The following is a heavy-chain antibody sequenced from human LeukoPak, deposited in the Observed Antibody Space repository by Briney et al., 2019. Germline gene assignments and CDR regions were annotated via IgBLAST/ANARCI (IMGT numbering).Heavy chain of an antibody. CDR3: ARDIAVAATGGAFDY. D-gene: IGHD2-15*01. CDR1: GFTFDDYT. V-gene: IGHV3-43*01. CDR2: LTWNADRT. J-gene: IGHJ4*02. Sequence: GGSLRLSCAASGFTFDDYTMYWVRQPPGKGLEWVSLLTWNADRTYYADSVKGRFTISRDNSKNSLYLQMNSLKIEDTALYYCARDIAVAATGGAFDYWDQGTLVTVSS.